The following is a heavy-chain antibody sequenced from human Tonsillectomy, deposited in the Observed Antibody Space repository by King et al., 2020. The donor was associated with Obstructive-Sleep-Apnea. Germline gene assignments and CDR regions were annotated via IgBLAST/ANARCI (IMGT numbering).Heavy chain of an antibody. Sequence: TLKESGPALVKPTQTLTLTCTFSGFSLSTSGMCVSWIRQPPGKALEWLALIDWDDDKYYSTSLKTRLTISQDTSKNQVVLTMTDMDAVDTATYYCARIGFWSGSGYCGLDVWGQGTTVTVSS. J-gene: IGHJ6*02. CDR2: IDWDDDK. D-gene: IGHD3-3*01. V-gene: IGHV2-70*01. CDR3: ARIGFWSGSGYCGLDV. CDR1: GFSLSTSGMC.